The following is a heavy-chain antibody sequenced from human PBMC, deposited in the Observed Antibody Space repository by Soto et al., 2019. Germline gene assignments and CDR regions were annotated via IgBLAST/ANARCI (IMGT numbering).Heavy chain of an antibody. Sequence: QVQLQESGPGLVRPSETLSLTCTVSGGSVTTGSNNWSWIRRPPGKGLEWIGNIFFTGITHYNPSLNNRVTMSVDTSKNQFSLTVTSVTAADTAVYYCARDGHGMDVWGQGTTVTVSS. CDR1: GGSVTTGSNN. V-gene: IGHV4-61*01. CDR3: ARDGHGMDV. J-gene: IGHJ6*02. CDR2: IFFTGIT.